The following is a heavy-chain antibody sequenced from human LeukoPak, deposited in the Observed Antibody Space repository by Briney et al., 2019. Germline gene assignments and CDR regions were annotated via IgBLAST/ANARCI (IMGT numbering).Heavy chain of an antibody. CDR1: GFTFSSYW. CDR2: IKQDGREK. CDR3: ARSYDILTGFFDY. Sequence: GGSLRLSCAASGFTFSSYWMSWVRQAPGKGLEWVANIKQDGREKYYVDSVKGRFTISRDNAKNSLYLQMNSLRAEDTAVYYCARSYDILTGFFDYWGQGTLVTVSS. V-gene: IGHV3-7*03. J-gene: IGHJ4*02. D-gene: IGHD3-9*01.